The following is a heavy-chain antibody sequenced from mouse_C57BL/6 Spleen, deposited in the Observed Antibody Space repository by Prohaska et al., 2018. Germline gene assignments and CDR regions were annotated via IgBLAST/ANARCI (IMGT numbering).Heavy chain of an antibody. CDR2: INPNNGGT. J-gene: IGHJ3*01. V-gene: IGHV1-26*01. Sequence: EVQLQQSGPELVKPGASVKISCKASGYTFTDYYMNWVKQSHGKSLEWIGDINPNNGGTSYNQKFKGNATLTVDKSSSTAYMELRSLTSEDSAVYYCARYSNYGSSQAWFAYWGQGTLVTVSA. D-gene: IGHD1-1*01. CDR3: ARYSNYGSSQAWFAY. CDR1: GYTFTDYY.